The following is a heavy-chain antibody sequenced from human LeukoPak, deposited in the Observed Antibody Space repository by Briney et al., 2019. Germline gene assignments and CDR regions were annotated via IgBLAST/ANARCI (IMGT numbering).Heavy chain of an antibody. Sequence: PGGSLKLSCAASGFTFSSYSMNWVRQAPGKGLEWVSSISSSSSYIYYADSVKGRFIISRDNARNSLYLQMNSLRAEDTAVYYCARDEVIAAVPLAFDIWGQGTMVTVSS. D-gene: IGHD6-13*01. V-gene: IGHV3-21*01. J-gene: IGHJ3*02. CDR2: ISSSSSYI. CDR3: ARDEVIAAVPLAFDI. CDR1: GFTFSSYS.